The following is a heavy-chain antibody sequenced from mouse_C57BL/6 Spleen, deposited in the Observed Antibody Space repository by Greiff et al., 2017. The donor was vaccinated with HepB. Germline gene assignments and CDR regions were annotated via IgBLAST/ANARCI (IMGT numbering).Heavy chain of an antibody. Sequence: QVQLQQSGPELVKPGASVKISCKASGYAFSSSWMNWVKQRPGKGLEWIGRNYPGDGDTNYNGKFKGKATLTADKSSSTAYMQLSSLTSEDSAVYFCARSYDYGAMDYWGQGTSVTVSS. D-gene: IGHD2-4*01. J-gene: IGHJ4*01. CDR1: GYAFSSSW. CDR2: NYPGDGDT. V-gene: IGHV1-82*01. CDR3: ARSYDYGAMDY.